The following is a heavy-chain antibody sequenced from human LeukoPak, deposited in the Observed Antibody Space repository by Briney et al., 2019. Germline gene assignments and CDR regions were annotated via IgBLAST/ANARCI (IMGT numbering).Heavy chain of an antibody. Sequence: SETLSLTCSVSAGSISSSSYYWGWGRQPPGKGLEWIVNIYYSGSAYYNPSLKSRVTISVNTSKNQFSLKLSSVTAADTAVYYCARASGSGSYLPTNWFDPWCQGTLVTVSS. D-gene: IGHD3-10*01. J-gene: IGHJ5*02. CDR1: AGSISSSSYY. CDR3: ARASGSGSYLPTNWFDP. V-gene: IGHV4-39*01. CDR2: IYYSGSA.